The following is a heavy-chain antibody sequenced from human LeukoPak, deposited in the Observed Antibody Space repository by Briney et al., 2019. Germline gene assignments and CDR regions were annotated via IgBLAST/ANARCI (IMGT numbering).Heavy chain of an antibody. V-gene: IGHV3-30*04. Sequence: GGSLRLSCAASGFTFSSYAMHWVRQAPGKGLEWVAVISYDGSNKYYADSVKGRFTISRDNSKNTLYLQMNSLRAEDTAVYYCVRTWRPYYYYGMDVWGQGTTVTVSS. CDR3: VRTWRPYYYYGMDV. CDR2: ISYDGSNK. CDR1: GFTFSSYA. J-gene: IGHJ6*02.